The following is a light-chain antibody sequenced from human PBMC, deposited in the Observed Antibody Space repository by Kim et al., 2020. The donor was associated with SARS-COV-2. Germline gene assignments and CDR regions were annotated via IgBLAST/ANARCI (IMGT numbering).Light chain of an antibody. J-gene: IGLJ2*01. CDR1: NIENKN. Sequence: SYELTQPLSVSVALGQTATLPCGGNNIENKNVHWYHQRPGQAPVLVMYKDKKRPSGIPERLSGSNSGDTATLTISRVEAGDEGDYYCQVWDSRTVVFGGGTKLAVL. CDR3: QVWDSRTVV. CDR2: KDK. V-gene: IGLV3-9*01.